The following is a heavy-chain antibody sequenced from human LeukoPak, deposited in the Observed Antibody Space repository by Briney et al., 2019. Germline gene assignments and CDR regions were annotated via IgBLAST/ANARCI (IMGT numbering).Heavy chain of an antibody. D-gene: IGHD2-21*01. Sequence: PSETLSLTCAVSGGSISSYYWSWIRQPPGKGLEWIGYVYYSGSTNYNPSLKSRVTMSLDTSKNQFSLKMSSVTAADTAVYYCARSILSVADGRLGYFHRWGQGSLVTVSS. CDR3: ARSILSVADGRLGYFHR. J-gene: IGHJ1*01. CDR1: GGSISSYY. V-gene: IGHV4-59*08. CDR2: VYYSGST.